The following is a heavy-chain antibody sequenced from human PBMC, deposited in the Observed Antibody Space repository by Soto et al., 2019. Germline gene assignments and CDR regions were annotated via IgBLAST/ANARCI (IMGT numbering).Heavy chain of an antibody. CDR1: GFTFSGSA. J-gene: IGHJ6*02. CDR3: TTVIAVAAPASYYYYYGMDV. Sequence: EVQLVESGGGLVQPGGSLKLSCAASGFTFSGSAMHWVRQASGKGLEWVGRIRSKANSYATAYAASVKGRFTISRDDSKNTAYLQMNSLKTEDTAVYYCTTVIAVAAPASYYYYYGMDVWGQGTTVTVSS. D-gene: IGHD6-19*01. V-gene: IGHV3-73*01. CDR2: IRSKANSYAT.